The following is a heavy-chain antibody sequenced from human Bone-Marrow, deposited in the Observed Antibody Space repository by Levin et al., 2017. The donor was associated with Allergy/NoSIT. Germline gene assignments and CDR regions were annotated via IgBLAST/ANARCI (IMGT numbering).Heavy chain of an antibody. V-gene: IGHV2-5*01. CDR2: IYWNDKT. D-gene: IGHD2/OR15-2a*01. CDR1: GFSLTSTGMG. CDR3: ARSSISAPRIDCNY. Sequence: ESGPTLVKPTQTLTLTCTVSGFSLTSTGMGVGWIRQPPGKAPEWLGLIYWNDKTYYNPSLKSRLSITKDSSQNQVTLTMLNLDPLDTATYFCARSSISAPRIDCNYWGQGILVTVSS. J-gene: IGHJ4*02.